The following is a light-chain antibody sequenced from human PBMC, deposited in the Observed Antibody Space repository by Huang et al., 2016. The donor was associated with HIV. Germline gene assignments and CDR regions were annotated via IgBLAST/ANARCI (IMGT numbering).Light chain of an antibody. J-gene: IGKJ4*01. CDR1: QSLLDSSLNKEK. Sequence: DIVMTQSPDSLVVALGERATINCRSTQSLLDSSLNKEKFAWYQQKPGQPPRWLIYWASTREAAVPERVSVSGSGTDFTLTISSLQAEDVAIYYCQQYYRTPLTFGGGTKIEIK. CDR3: QQYYRTPLT. CDR2: WAS. V-gene: IGKV4-1*01.